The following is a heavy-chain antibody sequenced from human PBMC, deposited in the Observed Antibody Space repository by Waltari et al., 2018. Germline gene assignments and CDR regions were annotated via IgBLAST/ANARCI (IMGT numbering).Heavy chain of an antibody. Sequence: AGKGLEWIGRIYTSGSTNYNPSLKSRVTISVDTSKNQFSLKLSSVTAADTAVYYCARTRYYYDSRGYYYYGMDVWGQGTTVTVSS. CDR2: IYTSGST. J-gene: IGHJ6*02. D-gene: IGHD3-22*01. V-gene: IGHV4-61*02. CDR3: ARTRYYYDSRGYYYYGMDV.